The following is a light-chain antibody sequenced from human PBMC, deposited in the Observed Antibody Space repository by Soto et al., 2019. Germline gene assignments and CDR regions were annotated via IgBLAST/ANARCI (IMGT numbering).Light chain of an antibody. V-gene: IGKV3-15*01. CDR1: QSVSSN. CDR2: GAS. J-gene: IGKJ4*01. Sequence: EIVMTQSPATLSVSPGERATLSCRASQSVSSNLDWSQQKPGQAPRLLIYGASTRATGIPARFSGSGSGTEFTLTISSLQSVDFAVYYCQQYNNWPPLTFGGGTKVEIK. CDR3: QQYNNWPPLT.